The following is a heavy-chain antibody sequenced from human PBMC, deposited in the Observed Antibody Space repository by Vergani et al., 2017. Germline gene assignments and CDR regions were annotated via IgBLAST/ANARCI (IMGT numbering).Heavy chain of an antibody. CDR3: ARRARDSSGWLNPSFDY. J-gene: IGHJ4*02. CDR2: IDPSDSYT. D-gene: IGHD6-19*01. V-gene: IGHV5-10-1*03. CDR1: GYSFTSYW. Sequence: EVQLVQSGAEVKKPGESLRISCKGSGYSFTSYWISWVRQMPGKGLEWMGRIDPSDSYTNYSPSFQGHVTISADKSLSTAYLQWSSLKASDTSMYYCARRARDSSGWLNPSFDYWGQGTLVTVSS.